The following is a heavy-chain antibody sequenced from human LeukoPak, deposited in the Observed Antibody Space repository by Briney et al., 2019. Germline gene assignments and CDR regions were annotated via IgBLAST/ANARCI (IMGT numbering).Heavy chain of an antibody. CDR2: IYTSGTT. V-gene: IGHV4-4*09. Sequence: SETLSLTCNVSGDSISSYYWSWIRQPPREGLEWIGYIYTSGTTRYNPSLKSRVTISVDTSKNQFSLRLSSVTAADTAVYYCARSYYDFLTGYYLDYWGQGTLVTVSS. CDR1: GDSISSYY. J-gene: IGHJ4*02. CDR3: ARSYYDFLTGYYLDY. D-gene: IGHD3-9*01.